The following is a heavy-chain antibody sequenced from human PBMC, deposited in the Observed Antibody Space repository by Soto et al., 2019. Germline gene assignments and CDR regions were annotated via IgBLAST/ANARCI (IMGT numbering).Heavy chain of an antibody. J-gene: IGHJ4*02. CDR2: ISGSGGST. D-gene: IGHD3-16*01. CDR3: AKDNRKEVGGGLDY. V-gene: IGHV3-23*01. CDR1: GFTFSSYA. Sequence: QPGGSLRLSCAASGFTFSSYAMSWVRQAPGKGREWVSAISGSGGSTYYADSVKGRFTISRDNSKNTLYLQMNSLRAENTAVYYCAKDNRKEVGGGLDYWGQGTLVTVSS.